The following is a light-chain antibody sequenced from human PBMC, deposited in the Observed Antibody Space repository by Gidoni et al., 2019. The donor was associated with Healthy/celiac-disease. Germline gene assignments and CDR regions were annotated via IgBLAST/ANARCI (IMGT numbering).Light chain of an antibody. J-gene: IGKJ4*01. CDR2: AAS. CDR1: QSISSY. V-gene: IGKV1-39*01. CDR3: QQSYSTLT. Sequence: DIQMTQSPSSLSASVGDRVTITCRASQSISSYLNWYQQKPGKAPKLLIYAASSLQSGVPSRFSGSGYGKDFTLTISSLQPEDFATYYCQQSYSTLTFGGGTKVEIK.